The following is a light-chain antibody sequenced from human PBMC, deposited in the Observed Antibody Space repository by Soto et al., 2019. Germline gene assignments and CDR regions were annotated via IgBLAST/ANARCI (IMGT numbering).Light chain of an antibody. J-gene: IGLJ2*01. V-gene: IGLV1-40*01. CDR2: GDN. CDR3: QSYDNSLSHVV. Sequence: QSVLTQPPSVSEAPGQRVTIPCTGSNSNIGSFYDVHWYQQLPGTVPKLLIYGDNNRPSGVPDRFSGSKSGTSASLAITGLQAEDEADYYCQSYDNSLSHVVFGGGTKLTVL. CDR1: NSNIGSFYD.